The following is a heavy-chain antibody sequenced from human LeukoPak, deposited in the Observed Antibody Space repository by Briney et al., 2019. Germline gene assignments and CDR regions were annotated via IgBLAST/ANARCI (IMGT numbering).Heavy chain of an antibody. Sequence: GGSLRLSCAASRFTVSSNYMSWVRQAPGKGLEWVSVIYSGGSTYYADSVKGRFTISRDNSKNTLYLQMNSLRAEDTAVYYCARDPTYYYDSSGYPNDAFDIWGQGTMVTVSS. CDR2: IYSGGST. V-gene: IGHV3-66*02. D-gene: IGHD3-22*01. CDR3: ARDPTYYYDSSGYPNDAFDI. J-gene: IGHJ3*02. CDR1: RFTVSSNY.